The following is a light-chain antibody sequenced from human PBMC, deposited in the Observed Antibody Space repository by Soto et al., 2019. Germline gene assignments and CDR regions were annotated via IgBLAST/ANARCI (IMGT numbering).Light chain of an antibody. Sequence: ESVLTQSPGTLSLSPGDRATLSCRASRSVSSRYITWYQQNPGQAPGLLIYGASIRATGIPDRFSGSGSGTDFTLTISRLEAEDFAVYYCQQFGDSPPAFTFGQGTKLEI. CDR1: RSVSSRY. V-gene: IGKV3-20*01. J-gene: IGKJ2*01. CDR2: GAS. CDR3: QQFGDSPPAFT.